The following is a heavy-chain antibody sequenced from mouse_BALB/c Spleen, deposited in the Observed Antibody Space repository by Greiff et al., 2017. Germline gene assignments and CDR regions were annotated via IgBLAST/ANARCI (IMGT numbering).Heavy chain of an antibody. J-gene: IGHJ4*01. Sequence: VQLKQSGPELVKPGASVKISCKASGYTFTDYNMHWVKQSHGKSLEWIGYIYPYNGGTGYNQKFKSKATLTVDNSSSTAYMELRSLTSEDSAVYYCAYGNLYYAMDYWGQGTSVTVSS. CDR3: AYGNLYYAMDY. D-gene: IGHD2-1*01. CDR1: GYTFTDYN. V-gene: IGHV1S29*02. CDR2: IYPYNGGT.